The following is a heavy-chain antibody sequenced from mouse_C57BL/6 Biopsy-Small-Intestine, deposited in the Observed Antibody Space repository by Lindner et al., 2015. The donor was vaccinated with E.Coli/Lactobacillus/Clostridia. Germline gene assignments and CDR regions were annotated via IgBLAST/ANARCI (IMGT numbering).Heavy chain of an antibody. V-gene: IGHV5-6-2*01. CDR3: ARREVWYFDV. CDR1: GFTFSSYA. Sequence: VQLQESGGGLVKPGGSLKLSCAASGFTFSSYAMSWVRQTPEKRLEWVAVINYNGGSTYYPDTVKDRFTISRDNAKNTLYLQMSSLRSEDTALYYCARREVWYFDVWGAGTTVTVSS. J-gene: IGHJ1*01. CDR2: INYNGGST.